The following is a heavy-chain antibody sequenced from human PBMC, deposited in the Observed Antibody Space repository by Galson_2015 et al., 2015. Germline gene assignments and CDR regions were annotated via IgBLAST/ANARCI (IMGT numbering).Heavy chain of an antibody. CDR3: ASGAWGALNGGYFDL. CDR2: ISWNSGSI. J-gene: IGHJ2*01. Sequence: SLRLSCAASGFTFDDYAMHWVRQAPGKGLEWVSGISWNSGSIGYADSVKGRFTISRDNAKNSLYLQMNSLRAEDTALYYCASGAWGALNGGYFDLWGRGTLVTVSS. CDR1: GFTFDDYA. V-gene: IGHV3-9*01. D-gene: IGHD1-26*01.